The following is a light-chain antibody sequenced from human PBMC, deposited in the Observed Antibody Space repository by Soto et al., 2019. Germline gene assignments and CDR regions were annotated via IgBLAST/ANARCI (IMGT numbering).Light chain of an antibody. V-gene: IGLV2-11*01. CDR2: VVT. CDR1: SSDVGGYNY. J-gene: IGLJ1*01. CDR3: CSYAGSYTHYV. Sequence: QSVLTQPRSVSWSPGQSVTISCTGTSSDVGGYNYVSWYQQYPGKAPKVMIYVVTKRPSGVPDRISGSKSGNTASLTISGLQAEDEADYYCCSYAGSYTHYVFGTGTKVTVL.